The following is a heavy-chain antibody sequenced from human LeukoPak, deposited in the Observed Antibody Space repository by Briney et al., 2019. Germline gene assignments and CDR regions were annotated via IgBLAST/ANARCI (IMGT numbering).Heavy chain of an antibody. D-gene: IGHD3-10*01. J-gene: IGHJ6*03. CDR3: ARYYGSGNYYMDV. V-gene: IGHV4-59*11. CDR1: GGSISGHY. CDR2: ICSSGRT. Sequence: SETLSLTCTVSGGSISGHYWSWIRQPPGLGLEWIGDICSSGRTNYNPSLKSRVTISVDTSKIQFSLKLSYVTSADTAVYYCARYYGSGNYYMDVWGKGTTVTVSS.